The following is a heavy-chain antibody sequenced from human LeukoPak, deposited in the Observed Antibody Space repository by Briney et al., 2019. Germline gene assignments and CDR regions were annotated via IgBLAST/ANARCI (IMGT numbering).Heavy chain of an antibody. CDR1: GGSISSYY. V-gene: IGHV4-59*08. CDR2: IYYSGST. CDR3: ARGVVRGVIID. Sequence: SETLSLTCTVSGGSISSYYWSWIRQPPGKGLEWIGYIYYSGSTNYNPSLKSRVTISVVTSKNQFSLKLSSVTAADTAVYYCARGVVRGVIIDWGQGTLVTVSS. J-gene: IGHJ4*02. D-gene: IGHD3-10*01.